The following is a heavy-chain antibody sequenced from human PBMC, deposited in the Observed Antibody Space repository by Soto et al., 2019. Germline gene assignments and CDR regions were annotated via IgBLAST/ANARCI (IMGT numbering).Heavy chain of an antibody. J-gene: IGHJ4*02. CDR3: AKSVYNWNDGFFDY. Sequence: GGSLRLSCAASGFTFSSYGMHWVRQAPGKGLEWVAVISYDGINKYYADSVKGRFTISRDNSKNTLYLQMNSLRAEDTAVYYCAKSVYNWNDGFFDYWGQGTLVTVSS. CDR2: ISYDGINK. CDR1: GFTFSSYG. D-gene: IGHD1-1*01. V-gene: IGHV3-30*18.